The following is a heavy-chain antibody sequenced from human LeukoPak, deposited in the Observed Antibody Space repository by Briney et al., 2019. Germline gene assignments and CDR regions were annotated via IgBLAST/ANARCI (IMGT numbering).Heavy chain of an antibody. CDR2: ISPLFGSA. CDR3: ARGYAFDY. Sequence: SVKVSCKASGGTFSRYTLNWVRQAPGQGLEWMGGISPLFGSAKYAQKFQGRVTITADESTSTAYMELSSLRSEDTAVYYCARGYAFDYWGQGTLVTVSS. J-gene: IGHJ4*02. CDR1: GGTFSRYT. V-gene: IGHV1-69*13. D-gene: IGHD3-16*01.